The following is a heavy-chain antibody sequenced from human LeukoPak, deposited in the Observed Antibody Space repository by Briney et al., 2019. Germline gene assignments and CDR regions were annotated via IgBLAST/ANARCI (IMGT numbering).Heavy chain of an antibody. CDR3: VRDGMAGTPNAFDM. CDR2: ILHDGSDK. Sequence: GGSLRFSCAASGFFFSTYTMDWVRQAPGKGLEWGALILHDGSDKNYADSVKGRFTISRDNSKNTVHLQMNSLRPEDTAVYYCVRDGMAGTPNAFDMWGQGTMVTVSS. V-gene: IGHV3-30*04. D-gene: IGHD6-19*01. CDR1: GFFFSTYT. J-gene: IGHJ3*02.